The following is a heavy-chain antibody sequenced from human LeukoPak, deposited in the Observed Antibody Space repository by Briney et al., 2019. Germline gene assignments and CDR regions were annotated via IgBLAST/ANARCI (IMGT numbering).Heavy chain of an antibody. J-gene: IGHJ4*02. V-gene: IGHV1-69*13. Sequence: ASVKVSCKASGGTFSSYAISWVRQAPGQGLEWMGGIIPIFGTANYAQKFQGRVTITADESTSTAYMELSNLRSEDTAVYYCARALIRRGLSRKWELDYWGQGTLVTVSS. CDR2: IIPIFGTA. CDR1: GGTFSSYA. CDR3: ARALIRRGLSRKWELDY. D-gene: IGHD1-26*01.